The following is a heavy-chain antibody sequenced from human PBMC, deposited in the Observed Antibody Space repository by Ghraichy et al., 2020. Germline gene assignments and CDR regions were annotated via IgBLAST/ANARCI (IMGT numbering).Heavy chain of an antibody. V-gene: IGHV3-9*01. Sequence: GGSLRLSCAASGFTFDDYAMHWVRQAPGKGLEWVSGITWNSGSIDYADSVKGRFTISRDNAKNSLYLQMKSVRAEDTALYYCVKDGYKWNPGEWYYGLDVWGQGTTVTVSS. CDR2: ITWNSGSI. CDR1: GFTFDDYA. J-gene: IGHJ6*02. D-gene: IGHD1-20*01. CDR3: VKDGYKWNPGEWYYGLDV.